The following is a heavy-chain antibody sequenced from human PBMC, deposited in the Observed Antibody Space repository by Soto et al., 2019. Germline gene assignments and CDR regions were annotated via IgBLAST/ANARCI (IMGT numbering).Heavy chain of an antibody. CDR1: GGSISSYY. J-gene: IGHJ4*02. D-gene: IGHD4-17*01. Sequence: ETLSLTCTVSGGSISSYYWSWIRQPPGKGLEWIGYIYYSGSTNYNPSLKSRVTISVDTSKNQFSLKLSSVTAADTAVYYCARRGKGVGGDYEYYFDYWGQGTLVTVSS. CDR2: IYYSGST. V-gene: IGHV4-59*08. CDR3: ARRGKGVGGDYEYYFDY.